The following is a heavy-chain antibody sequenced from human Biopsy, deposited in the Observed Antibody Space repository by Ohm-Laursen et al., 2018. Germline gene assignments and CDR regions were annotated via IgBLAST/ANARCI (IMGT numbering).Heavy chain of an antibody. CDR3: ASGDIGGFGLDV. CDR2: ISPMLGTV. J-gene: IGHJ6*02. V-gene: IGHV1-69*10. CDR1: GDTFTTYA. Sequence: GASVKVSCKASGDTFTTYAISWVRQDPGQGLDWMGGISPMLGTVDYGQNFQGRVTIRADTSMTFMELTSLRYDCTAVYYYASGDIGGFGLDVWGLGTTVTVSS. D-gene: IGHD3-10*01.